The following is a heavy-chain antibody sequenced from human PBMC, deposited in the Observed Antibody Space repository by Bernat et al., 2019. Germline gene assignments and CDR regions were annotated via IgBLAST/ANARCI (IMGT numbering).Heavy chain of an antibody. Sequence: EVQLVDSGGGLVQPGRSLRLSCTASGFTFGDYAMSWFRQAPGRGLEGVGFIRSKAYGGTTEYAASVKGRFTISRDDSKSIAYLQMNSLKTEDTAVYYCTRFYGGWSGYYTSVVDYWGQGTLVTVSS. D-gene: IGHD3-3*01. CDR3: TRFYGGWSGYYTSVVDY. CDR2: IRSKAYGGTT. V-gene: IGHV3-49*03. J-gene: IGHJ4*02. CDR1: GFTFGDYA.